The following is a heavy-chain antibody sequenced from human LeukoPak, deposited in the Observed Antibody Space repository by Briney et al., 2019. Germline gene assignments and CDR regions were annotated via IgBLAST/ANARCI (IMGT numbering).Heavy chain of an antibody. V-gene: IGHV3-48*03. D-gene: IGHD5-18*01. J-gene: IGHJ4*02. Sequence: GGSLRLSCEASGFTFSSYEMNWVRQAPGKGLEWVSYISSSGSAIYYADSVKGRFTISRDNAKNSLYLQMNSLRAEDTAVYYCARDEYNYGYVSYFDYWGQGTLVTVSS. CDR3: ARDEYNYGYVSYFDY. CDR2: ISSSGSAI. CDR1: GFTFSSYE.